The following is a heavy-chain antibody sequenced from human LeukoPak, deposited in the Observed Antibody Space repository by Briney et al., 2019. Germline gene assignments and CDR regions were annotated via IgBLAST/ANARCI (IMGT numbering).Heavy chain of an antibody. V-gene: IGHV1-8*01. CDR3: ARENYDSNYFDY. D-gene: IGHD3-3*01. Sequence: ASVKVSCKASGYTFTSYDINWVRQATGQGLEWMGWMNPNSGNTGYAQKFQGRVTMTRNTSISTAYMEPSSLRSEDTAVYYCARENYDSNYFDYWGQGTLVTVSS. J-gene: IGHJ4*02. CDR2: MNPNSGNT. CDR1: GYTFTSYD.